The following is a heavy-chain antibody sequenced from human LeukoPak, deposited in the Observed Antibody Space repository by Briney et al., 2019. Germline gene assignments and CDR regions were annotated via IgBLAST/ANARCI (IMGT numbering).Heavy chain of an antibody. D-gene: IGHD7-27*01. Sequence: GGSLRLSCAASGFTFRSYGMHWVRQAPGKGLEWVAVISSDGSTKFYADSVKGRFTVSRDNSENTLYLQVDSLRDEDTAVYYCASEIRTGDWGQGTLVTVSS. CDR3: ASEIRTGD. J-gene: IGHJ4*02. V-gene: IGHV3-30*03. CDR1: GFTFRSYG. CDR2: ISSDGSTK.